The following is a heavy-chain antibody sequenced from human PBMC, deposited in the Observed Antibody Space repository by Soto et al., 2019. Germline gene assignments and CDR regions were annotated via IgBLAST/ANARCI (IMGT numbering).Heavy chain of an antibody. CDR3: ARNSGYDFGLDV. V-gene: IGHV3-74*01. CDR1: GFTFSSYW. CDR2: INSDGSST. J-gene: IGHJ6*04. Sequence: GGSLRLSCAASGFTFSSYWMHWVRQAPGKGLVWVSRINSDGSSTSYADSVKGRFTISRDNAKNMLYLQMNSLRAEDTAVYYCARNSGYDFGLDVWGKGTTVTVSS. D-gene: IGHD5-12*01.